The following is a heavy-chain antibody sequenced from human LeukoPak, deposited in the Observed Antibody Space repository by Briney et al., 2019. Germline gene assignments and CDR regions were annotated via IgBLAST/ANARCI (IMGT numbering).Heavy chain of an antibody. Sequence: SVKVSCKASGGTFSSYAISWVRQAPGQGLEWMGRIIPILGIANYAQKFQGRVTITADKSTSTAYMELRSLRSDDTAVYYCARDDGSGCHYWGQGTLVTVSS. CDR1: GGTFSSYA. CDR2: IIPILGIA. V-gene: IGHV1-69*04. D-gene: IGHD6-19*01. CDR3: ARDDGSGCHY. J-gene: IGHJ4*02.